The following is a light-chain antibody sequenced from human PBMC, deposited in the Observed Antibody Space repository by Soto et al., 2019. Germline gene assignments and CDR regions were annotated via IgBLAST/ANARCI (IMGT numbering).Light chain of an antibody. Sequence: DIVMTQSPDSLAVSLGERATINCKSSQSVLYSSNNKNFLAWYQQKPGQPPKLLSCWASTRESGVPDRFSGSRSGTDFTLAVSSLQAEDVAVYYCQQYYSTPLTFGGGTKVEIK. CDR1: QSVLYSSNNKNF. J-gene: IGKJ4*02. CDR3: QQYYSTPLT. V-gene: IGKV4-1*01. CDR2: WAS.